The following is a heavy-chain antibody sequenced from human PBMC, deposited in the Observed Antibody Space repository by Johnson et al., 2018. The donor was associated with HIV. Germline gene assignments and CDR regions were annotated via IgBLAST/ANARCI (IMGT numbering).Heavy chain of an antibody. CDR3: AREGPVPGGDAFDI. J-gene: IGHJ3*02. CDR1: GFTVSSNY. CDR2: IYSGGRI. Sequence: VQLVESGGGLVQPGGSLRLSCAASGFTVSSNYMSWVRQAPGKGLAWVSVIYSGGRIYYADSVTGRFSIPRDNSKNTLYLQMNSLRAGDTAVYYCAREGPVPGGDAFDIWGQGTMVTVSS. D-gene: IGHD3-16*01. V-gene: IGHV3-66*01.